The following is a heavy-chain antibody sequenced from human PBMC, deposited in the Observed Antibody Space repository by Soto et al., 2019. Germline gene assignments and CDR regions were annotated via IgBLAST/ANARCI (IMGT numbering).Heavy chain of an antibody. CDR3: ARGKGWLQSYRVFDY. J-gene: IGHJ4*02. CDR1: GGSFSGYY. Sequence: QVQLQQWGAGLLKPSETLSLTCAVYGGSFSGYYWSWIRQPPGKGLEWIGEINHSGSTNYNPSLKSRVTISVDTSKNQFSLKLSSVTAADTAVYYCARGKGWLQSYRVFDYWVQGTLVTVSS. D-gene: IGHD5-12*01. V-gene: IGHV4-34*01. CDR2: INHSGST.